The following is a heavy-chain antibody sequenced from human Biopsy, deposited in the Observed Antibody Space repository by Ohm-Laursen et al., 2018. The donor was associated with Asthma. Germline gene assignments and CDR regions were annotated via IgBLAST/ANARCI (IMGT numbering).Heavy chain of an antibody. V-gene: IGHV1-3*04. Sequence: DTPKVSCKASGYNFISFAIHWVRQAPGQRLEWMGWVNTGNGDTKYSQKFQGRVTITRDASASTAYMELRSLRSEDTATYYCARTYYDFLTGQVKDVFDVWGQGTMVTVSS. D-gene: IGHD3-9*01. CDR3: ARTYYDFLTGQVKDVFDV. CDR1: GYNFISFA. CDR2: VNTGNGDT. J-gene: IGHJ3*01.